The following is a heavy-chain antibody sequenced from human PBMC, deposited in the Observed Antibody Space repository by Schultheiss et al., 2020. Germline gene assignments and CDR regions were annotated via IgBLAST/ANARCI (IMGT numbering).Heavy chain of an antibody. J-gene: IGHJ6*02. D-gene: IGHD5-24*01. CDR3: ARAVEMATIGDYYYYGMDV. Sequence: SVKVSCKASGGTFSSYTISWVRQAPGQGLEWMGRIIPILGIANYAQKFQGRVTITADKSTSTAYMELSSLRSEDTAVYYCARAVEMATIGDYYYYGMDVWGQGTTVTVSS. CDR1: GGTFSSYT. V-gene: IGHV1-69*02. CDR2: IIPILGIA.